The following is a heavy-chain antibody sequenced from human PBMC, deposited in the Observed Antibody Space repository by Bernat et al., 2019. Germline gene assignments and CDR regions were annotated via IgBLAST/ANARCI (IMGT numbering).Heavy chain of an antibody. CDR1: GFTFSSYA. J-gene: IGHJ4*02. D-gene: IGHD3-3*01. Sequence: EVQLLESGGGLVQPGGSLRLSCAASGFTFSSYAMSWVRQAPGKGLEWVSTISGSGGITHYADYEKGRFTISRDKSKNTLYLQMNSLRAEDTALYYCANRDYNFWSGYFHWGQGTLVTVSS. CDR3: ANRDYNFWSGYFH. CDR2: ISGSGGIT. V-gene: IGHV3-23*01.